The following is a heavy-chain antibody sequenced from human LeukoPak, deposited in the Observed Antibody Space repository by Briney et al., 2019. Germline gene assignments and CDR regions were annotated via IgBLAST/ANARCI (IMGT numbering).Heavy chain of an antibody. J-gene: IGHJ5*02. CDR3: ARDSPNFYYDFWSGPGLNWFDP. Sequence: SETLSLTCTVSGGSISSSSYYWGWIRQPPGKGLEWIGSIYYSGSTYYNPSLKSRGTISVDTSKNQFSLKLSSVTAADTAVYYCARDSPNFYYDFWSGPGLNWFDPWGQGTLVTVSS. D-gene: IGHD3-3*01. V-gene: IGHV4-39*07. CDR1: GGSISSSSYY. CDR2: IYYSGST.